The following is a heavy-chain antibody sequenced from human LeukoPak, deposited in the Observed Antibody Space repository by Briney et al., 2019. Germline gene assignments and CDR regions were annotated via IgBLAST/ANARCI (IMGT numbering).Heavy chain of an antibody. CDR3: ARDQTGNIDY. J-gene: IGHJ4*02. Sequence: GGSLRLSCAASGFTFSSYEMNWVRQAPGKGLEWVSYISSSGSTISYADSVKGRFTISRDNAKNSLFLQMNSLRAEDTAVYFCARDQTGNIDYWGQGTLVTVSS. CDR2: ISSSGSTI. CDR1: GFTFSSYE. V-gene: IGHV3-48*03.